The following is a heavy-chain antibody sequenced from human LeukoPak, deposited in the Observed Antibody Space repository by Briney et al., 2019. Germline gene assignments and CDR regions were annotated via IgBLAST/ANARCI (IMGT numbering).Heavy chain of an antibody. Sequence: AASVKVSCKASGYTFTTYAMTWVRQAPGQGLEWMGWINTNTGNPTYAQGFTGRSAFSLDTSVSTAYLQISSLKAEDTAVYYCARGLQVPGNGEQGLDPWGQGTLVIVSS. J-gene: IGHJ5*02. D-gene: IGHD4-17*01. CDR2: INTNTGNP. CDR1: GYTFTTYA. CDR3: ARGLQVPGNGEQGLDP. V-gene: IGHV7-4-1*02.